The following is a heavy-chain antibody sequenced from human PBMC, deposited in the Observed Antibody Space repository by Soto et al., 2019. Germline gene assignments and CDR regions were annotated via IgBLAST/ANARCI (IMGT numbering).Heavy chain of an antibody. V-gene: IGHV3-23*01. Sequence: PGGSLRLSCAASGCTFSSYAMCWGRQAPGKGLEWVSAISGSGGSTYYADSVKVRFTISRDNSTTTLSLQMISLRPEATAVYYCAKVGIAAAGNYYYYGIDVWGQGTTVTVSS. CDR1: GCTFSSYA. J-gene: IGHJ6*02. CDR2: ISGSGGST. CDR3: AKVGIAAAGNYYYYGIDV. D-gene: IGHD6-13*01.